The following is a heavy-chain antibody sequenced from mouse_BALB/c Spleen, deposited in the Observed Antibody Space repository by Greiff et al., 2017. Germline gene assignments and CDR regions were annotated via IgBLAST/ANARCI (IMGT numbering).Heavy chain of an antibody. V-gene: IGHV1S137*01. CDR1: GYTFTDYA. D-gene: IGHD2-14*01. CDR3: ARGGAYYRYDGRAWFAY. J-gene: IGHJ3*01. CDR2: ISTYYGDA. Sequence: QVQLQQSGAELVRPGVSVKISCKGSGYTFTDYAMHWVKQSHAKSLEWIGVISTYYGDASYNQKFKGKATMTVDKSSSTAYMELARLTSEDSAIYYCARGGAYYRYDGRAWFAYWGQGTLVTVSA.